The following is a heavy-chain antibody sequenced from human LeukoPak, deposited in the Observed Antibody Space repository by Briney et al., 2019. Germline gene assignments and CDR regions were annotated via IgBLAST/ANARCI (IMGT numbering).Heavy chain of an antibody. V-gene: IGHV4-34*01. CDR1: GGSFSGYY. CDR2: INHSGST. J-gene: IGHJ6*03. D-gene: IGHD6-19*01. CDR3: ARAHPAGAGDYYYYMDV. Sequence: SETLSLTCAVYGGSFSGYYWSWIRQPPGKGLEWIGEINHSGSTNYNPSLKSRVTISVDTSKNQFSLKLSSVTAADTAVYYCARAHPAGAGDYYYYMDVWGKGTTVTVSS.